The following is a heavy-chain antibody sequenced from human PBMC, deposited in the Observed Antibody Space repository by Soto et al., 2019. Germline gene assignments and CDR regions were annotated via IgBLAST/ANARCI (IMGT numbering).Heavy chain of an antibody. V-gene: IGHV3-23*01. CDR3: AKNQGVELVPLATVDWFDP. D-gene: IGHD1-26*01. CDR2: ISGSGFKK. CDR1: GFIFENFG. Sequence: PGGSLRLSCAASGFIFENFGMSWVRQAPGKGLEWISSISGSGFKKYYADSVKGRFTISRDSSKSTVYLELNNLSAEDTAVYHCAKNQGVELVPLATVDWFDPWGQGTLVTVSS. J-gene: IGHJ5*02.